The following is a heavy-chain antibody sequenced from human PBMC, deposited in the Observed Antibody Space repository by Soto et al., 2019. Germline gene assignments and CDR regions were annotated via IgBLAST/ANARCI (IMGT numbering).Heavy chain of an antibody. Sequence: EVQLLDSGGGLVQPGGSLRLSCAASGFTFSTYAMTWVRLAPGKGLEWVSTLTPSGGNTYYADSVQGRFTISRDNSMYTLYLQMNSLRAEDTAVYYCAGRYCPNGVCYTNYYYYIDVWGEGTTVTVSS. D-gene: IGHD2-8*01. J-gene: IGHJ6*03. CDR1: GFTFSTYA. V-gene: IGHV3-23*01. CDR2: LTPSGGNT. CDR3: AGRYCPNGVCYTNYYYYIDV.